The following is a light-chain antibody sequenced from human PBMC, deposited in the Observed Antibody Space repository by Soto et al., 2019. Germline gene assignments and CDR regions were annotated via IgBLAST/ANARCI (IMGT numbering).Light chain of an antibody. V-gene: IGKV3-20*01. CDR1: QSISSRY. CDR2: GAS. CDR3: HYYDDSPPFI. J-gene: IGKJ3*01. Sequence: EFVSTQSPGTLALSRGERDTLSCRASQSISSRYLAWYQQKPGQAPRLLIYGASSRAAGIPDRFSGSGSGTDFTLTISRLEPEDFAVYYCHYYDDSPPFILGPGTKVDIK.